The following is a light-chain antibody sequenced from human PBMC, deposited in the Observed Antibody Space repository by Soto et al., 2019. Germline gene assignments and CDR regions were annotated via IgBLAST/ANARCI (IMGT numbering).Light chain of an antibody. CDR3: QQSGSSPVT. CDR1: QSINSNY. Sequence: EIVLTQSPGTLSFSPGERATLSCRASQSINSNYLHWFQQKPGQPPRLLIYSASSRVTGIPDRFSASGSGTGFTLTVSRLEPEDFAVYYCQQSGSSPVTFGQGTKVEFK. CDR2: SAS. J-gene: IGKJ1*01. V-gene: IGKV3-20*01.